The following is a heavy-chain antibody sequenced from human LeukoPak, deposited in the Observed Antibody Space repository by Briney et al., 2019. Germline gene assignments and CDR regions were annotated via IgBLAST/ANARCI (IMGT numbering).Heavy chain of an antibody. D-gene: IGHD2-2*01. V-gene: IGHV1-2*02. CDR2: INPNDGDT. Sequence: ASVKVSCKASGDTFTDYYMHWVRQAPGQGFDWIGWINPNDGDTNYAQKFQGRVTMTRDTSISTAHMEVSSLRSDDTAVYYCARANSLYCSSSTCLFDYWGQGTLVTVSS. CDR3: ARANSLYCSSSTCLFDY. J-gene: IGHJ4*02. CDR1: GDTFTDYY.